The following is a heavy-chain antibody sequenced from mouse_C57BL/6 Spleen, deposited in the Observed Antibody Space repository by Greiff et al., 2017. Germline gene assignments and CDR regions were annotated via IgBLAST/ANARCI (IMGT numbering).Heavy chain of an antibody. CDR3: TRRTVVAKGYYFDY. D-gene: IGHD1-1*01. CDR2: IDPETGGT. Sequence: QVQLKQSGAELVRPGASVTLSCKASGYTFTDYEMHWVKQTPVHGLEWIGAIDPETGGTAYNQKFKGKAILTADKSSSTTYMELRSLTSEDSAVYYCTRRTVVAKGYYFDYWGQGTTLTVSS. J-gene: IGHJ2*01. CDR1: GYTFTDYE. V-gene: IGHV1-15*01.